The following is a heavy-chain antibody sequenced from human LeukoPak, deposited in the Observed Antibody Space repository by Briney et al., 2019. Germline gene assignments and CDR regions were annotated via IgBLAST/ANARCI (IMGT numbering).Heavy chain of an antibody. J-gene: IGHJ4*02. V-gene: IGHV1-69*05. CDR1: GGTFSNYA. CDR2: IIPIFGTA. Sequence: SVKVSCKASGGTFSNYAISWVRQAPGQGLEWMGRIIPIFGTANYAQKFQGRVTITTDESTSTAYMELSSLRSEDTAVYYCARGSGWYEDYWGQGTLVTVSS. D-gene: IGHD6-19*01. CDR3: ARGSGWYEDY.